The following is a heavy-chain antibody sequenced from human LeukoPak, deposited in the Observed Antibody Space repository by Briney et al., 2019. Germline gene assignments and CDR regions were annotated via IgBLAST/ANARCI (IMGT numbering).Heavy chain of an antibody. CDR2: IHGGGGST. CDR3: ARTQWLVRNLWSAFDV. V-gene: IGHV3-23*01. Sequence: GGSLRLSCAASGFTFSSYSMSWVRQAPGKGLEWVSGIHGGGGSTYYADSVKGRFTISRDNSMNTLYLQMNSLRAEDTAVYYCARTQWLVRNLWSAFDVWGQGTMVTVSS. CDR1: GFTFSSYS. J-gene: IGHJ3*01. D-gene: IGHD6-19*01.